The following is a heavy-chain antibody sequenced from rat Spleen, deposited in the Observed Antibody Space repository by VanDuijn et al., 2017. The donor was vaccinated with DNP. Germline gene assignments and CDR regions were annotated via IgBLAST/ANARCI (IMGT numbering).Heavy chain of an antibody. CDR3: TRDQGVTTVPTGNWFAY. Sequence: QVQLKESGPGLVQPSQTLSLTCTVSGFSLTSYHVHWVRQPPGKGLEWMGRIQNGGSTDYNSVLESRLSISRDTSKSQVFLKMNSLQTEDTAIYYCTRDQGVTTVPTGNWFAYWGQGSLVTVSS. D-gene: IGHD1-1*01. CDR2: IQNGGST. J-gene: IGHJ3*01. CDR1: GFSLTSYH. V-gene: IGHV2S1*01.